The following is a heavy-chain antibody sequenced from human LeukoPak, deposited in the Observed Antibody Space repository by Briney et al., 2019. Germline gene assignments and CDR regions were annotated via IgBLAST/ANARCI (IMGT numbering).Heavy chain of an antibody. Sequence: GGSLRLSCAASGFTFSIYWMHWVRQAPGKGLVWLSRISSDGTSRMYADSVKGRFTISRDNAKNSLYLQMNSLRAEDMALYYCAKGTGDYDILTGYGTFDYWGQGTLVTVSS. D-gene: IGHD3-9*01. V-gene: IGHV3-74*03. CDR1: GFTFSIYW. CDR3: AKGTGDYDILTGYGTFDY. J-gene: IGHJ4*02. CDR2: ISSDGTSR.